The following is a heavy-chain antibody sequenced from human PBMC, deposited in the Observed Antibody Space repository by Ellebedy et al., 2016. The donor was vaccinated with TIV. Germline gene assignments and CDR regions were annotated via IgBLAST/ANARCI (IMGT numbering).Heavy chain of an antibody. CDR2: IYYSGST. CDR1: GGSISSYF. V-gene: IGHV4-59*01. D-gene: IGHD3-9*01. CDR3: ARDDYDIVTGTSGGMDV. Sequence: PSETLSLTCTVSGGSISSYFWFWIRQPPGKGLEWIGYIYYSGSTNYNPSLKSRVTMSVDTSKNQFSLKLSSVTAADTAVYYCARDDYDIVTGTSGGMDVWGQGTTVTVSS. J-gene: IGHJ6*02.